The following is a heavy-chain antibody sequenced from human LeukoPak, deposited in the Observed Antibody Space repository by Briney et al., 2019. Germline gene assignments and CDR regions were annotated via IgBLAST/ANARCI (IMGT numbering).Heavy chain of an antibody. Sequence: EASVKVSCKASGYTFTGYYMHWVRQAPGQGLEWMGWINPNSGGTNYAQKFQGRVTMTRDTSISTAYMELSRLRSDDTAVYYCASHPGYDYGSGSYLVRWGQGTLVTVSS. CDR2: INPNSGGT. J-gene: IGHJ4*02. D-gene: IGHD3-10*01. CDR1: GYTFTGYY. V-gene: IGHV1-2*02. CDR3: ASHPGYDYGSGSYLVR.